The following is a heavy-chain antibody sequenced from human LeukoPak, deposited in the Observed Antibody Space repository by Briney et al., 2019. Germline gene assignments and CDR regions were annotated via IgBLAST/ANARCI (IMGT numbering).Heavy chain of an antibody. CDR3: TRSYSSGWYYFDD. CDR1: GFTFSGSA. V-gene: IGHV3-73*01. CDR2: IRSKANSYAT. J-gene: IGHJ4*02. Sequence: GGSLRLSCAASGFTFSGSAMHWVRQASGKGLEWVGRIRSKANSYATAYAASVKGRFTISRDDSKNTAYLQMNSLKTEDTAVYYCTRSYSSGWYYFDDWGQGTLVTVSS. D-gene: IGHD6-19*01.